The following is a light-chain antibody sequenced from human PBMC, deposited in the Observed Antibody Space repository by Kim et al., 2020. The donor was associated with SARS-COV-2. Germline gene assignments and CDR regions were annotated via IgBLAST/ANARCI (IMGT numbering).Light chain of an antibody. V-gene: IGLV3-19*01. CDR3: NSRDSSGNHWV. Sequence: ALGQRVRITCQGDLLRSCYARWYQQEPGQATVLVIYGKNNRPSGIPDRFSGSSPGNTASLTITGAQAEDEADYYCNSRDSSGNHWVFGGGTQRTVL. CDR1: LLRSCY. J-gene: IGLJ3*02. CDR2: GKN.